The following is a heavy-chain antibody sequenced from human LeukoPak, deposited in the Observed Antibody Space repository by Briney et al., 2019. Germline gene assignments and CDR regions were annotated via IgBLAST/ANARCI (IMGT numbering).Heavy chain of an antibody. CDR2: INQDGSEM. D-gene: IGHD5-12*01. CDR1: GFTFSSYA. CDR3: ARSPRNSGYNYGDY. V-gene: IGHV3-7*01. Sequence: GGSLRLSCAASGFTFSSYAMHWVRQAPGKGLEWVANINQDGSEMYYVDSVKGRFTISRDNAKNSLYLQMNSLRAEDTAIYYCARSPRNSGYNYGDYWGQGTLVTVSS. J-gene: IGHJ4*02.